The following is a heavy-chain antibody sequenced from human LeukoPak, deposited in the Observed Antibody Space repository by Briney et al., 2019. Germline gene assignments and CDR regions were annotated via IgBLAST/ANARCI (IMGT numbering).Heavy chain of an antibody. D-gene: IGHD1-26*01. CDR1: GFTFSSYG. CDR2: INSDGSST. Sequence: EGSLRLSCAASGFTFSSYGMSWVRQAPGKGLEWVSRINSDGSSTSYADSVKGRFTISRDNAKNTLYLQMNSLRAEDTAVYYCARGLGRSDAFDIWGQGTMVTVSS. V-gene: IGHV3-74*01. J-gene: IGHJ3*02. CDR3: ARGLGRSDAFDI.